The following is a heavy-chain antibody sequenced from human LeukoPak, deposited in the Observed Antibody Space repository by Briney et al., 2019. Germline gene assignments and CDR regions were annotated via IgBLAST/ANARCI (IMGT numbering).Heavy chain of an antibody. Sequence: GGSLRLSCAASGFTFSSYCMTWVRQAPGKGLEWVAVISYDGSDKYYADSVKGRFTISRDNSKNTLYLQVNSLRAEDTAVYYCAKAPRSTTVTPDYWGQGTLVTVSS. CDR1: GFTFSSYC. CDR2: ISYDGSDK. V-gene: IGHV3-30*18. CDR3: AKAPRSTTVTPDY. D-gene: IGHD4-17*01. J-gene: IGHJ4*02.